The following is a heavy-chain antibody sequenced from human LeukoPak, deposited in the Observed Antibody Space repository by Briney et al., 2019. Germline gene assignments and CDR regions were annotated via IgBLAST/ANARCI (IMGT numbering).Heavy chain of an antibody. Sequence: ASAKVSCKASGYTFTNYGISWVRQAPGQGLEWMGWISAYNGNTNYAQKFQGRVTMTRDTSISTAYMELSRLRSDDTAVYYCARDTSSGWFSNPHFDYWGQGTLVTVSS. J-gene: IGHJ4*02. D-gene: IGHD6-19*01. V-gene: IGHV1-18*01. CDR1: GYTFTNYG. CDR2: ISAYNGNT. CDR3: ARDTSSGWFSNPHFDY.